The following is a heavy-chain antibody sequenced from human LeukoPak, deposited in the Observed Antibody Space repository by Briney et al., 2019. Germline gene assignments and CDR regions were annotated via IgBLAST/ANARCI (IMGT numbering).Heavy chain of an antibody. Sequence: GGSLRLSCAASGFTFDDYGMSWVRQAPGKGLEWVSGINWNGGSTGYADSVKGRFTISRDNAKNSLYLQMNSLRAEDTALYYCARVEYSSSSVWFDPWGQGTLVTVSS. CDR2: INWNGGST. D-gene: IGHD6-6*01. CDR1: GFTFDDYG. V-gene: IGHV3-20*04. CDR3: ARVEYSSSSVWFDP. J-gene: IGHJ5*02.